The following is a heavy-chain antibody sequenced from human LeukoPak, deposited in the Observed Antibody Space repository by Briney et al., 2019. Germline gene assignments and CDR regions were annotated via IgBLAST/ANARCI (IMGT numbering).Heavy chain of an antibody. Sequence: PGGSLRLSCAASGFSFSSYGMHWVRQAPGKGLEWVAVIWYDGSKKYYADSVKGRFIISRDNSRNTLDLQMTGLRAEDTAVYYCARERGRGRDSPWFDYWGQGTLVTVSS. CDR2: IWYDGSKK. J-gene: IGHJ4*02. V-gene: IGHV3-33*01. CDR1: GFSFSSYG. D-gene: IGHD1-26*01. CDR3: ARERGRGRDSPWFDY.